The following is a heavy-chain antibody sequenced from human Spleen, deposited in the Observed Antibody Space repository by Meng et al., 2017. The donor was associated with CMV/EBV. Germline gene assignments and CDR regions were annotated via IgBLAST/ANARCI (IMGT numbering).Heavy chain of an antibody. CDR2: TTKDGTT. V-gene: IGHV3-23*01. J-gene: IGHJ4*02. Sequence: EVQLLESGGGLAQPGGSLRLSCAASGFRFSSYAFNWVRQAPGKGLEWVSTTTKDGTTYYANSVKGRFSISRDNSKNTVFVDMNTLRAEDTALYYCAMGSDAYAWGQGTLVTVSS. CDR1: GFRFSSYA. D-gene: IGHD3-16*01. CDR3: AMGSDAYA.